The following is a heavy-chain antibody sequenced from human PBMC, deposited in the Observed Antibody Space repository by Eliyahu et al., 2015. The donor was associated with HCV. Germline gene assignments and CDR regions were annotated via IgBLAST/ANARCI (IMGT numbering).Heavy chain of an antibody. V-gene: IGHV1-69*01. CDR3: ARAYASSSYWGWFDP. CDR2: IIPIFGTT. J-gene: IGHJ5*02. D-gene: IGHD7-27*01. CDR1: GGSFKSYA. Sequence: QVQLVQSGAEVKKPGSSVKVSCKASGGSFKSYAINWVRQVPGQGLEWMGGIIPIFGTTNYAQKFQGRVTITADELPNTVSMELSNLRXDDTAVYYCARAYASSSYWGWFDPWGQGTLVTVSS.